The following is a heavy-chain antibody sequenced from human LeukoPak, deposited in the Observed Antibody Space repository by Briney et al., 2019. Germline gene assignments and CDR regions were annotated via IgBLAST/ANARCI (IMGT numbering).Heavy chain of an antibody. CDR3: ARVGGGYCSGGSCYNLGGFDY. Sequence: SETLSLTCTASGGSISSSSYYWGWIRQPPGKGLEWIGSIYYSGSTYYNPSLKSRVTISVDTSKNQFSLKLSSVTAADTAVYYCARVGGGYCSGGSCYNLGGFDYWGQGTLVTVSS. J-gene: IGHJ4*02. CDR2: IYYSGST. D-gene: IGHD2-15*01. CDR1: GGSISSSSYY. V-gene: IGHV4-39*07.